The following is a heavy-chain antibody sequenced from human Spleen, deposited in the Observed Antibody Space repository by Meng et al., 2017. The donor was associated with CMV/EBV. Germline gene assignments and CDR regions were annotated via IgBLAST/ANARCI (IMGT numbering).Heavy chain of an antibody. J-gene: IGHJ4*02. CDR1: GGSMGRGTYH. Sequence: SETLSLTCTVSGGSMGRGTYHWAWIRQPPGKGLEWIGSIYYNGNTFYNPSLKSRVTISGDTSKNQFSLTLRSVTAADTAMYYCARINYGNYGHFDYWGQGTLVTVSS. V-gene: IGHV4-39*07. D-gene: IGHD4-11*01. CDR3: ARINYGNYGHFDY. CDR2: IYYNGNT.